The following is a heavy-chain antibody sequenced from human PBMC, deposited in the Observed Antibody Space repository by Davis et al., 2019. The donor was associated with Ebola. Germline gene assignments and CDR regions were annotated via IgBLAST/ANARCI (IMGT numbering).Heavy chain of an antibody. CDR3: AFGVRGSVDPFDD. Sequence: MPSETLSLTCSVSSGSISSSSYHWGWIRQPPGKGLEWIGTWRSCGTASYSPSLQSRVTMSVDTSKTRISLRLSSVTAADTAVYYCAFGVRGSVDPFDDWGQGTLVTVSS. V-gene: IGHV4-39*01. D-gene: IGHD3-10*01. CDR2: WRSCGTA. CDR1: SGSISSSSYH. J-gene: IGHJ4*02.